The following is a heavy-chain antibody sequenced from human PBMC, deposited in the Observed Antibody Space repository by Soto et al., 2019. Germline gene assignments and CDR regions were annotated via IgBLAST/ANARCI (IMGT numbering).Heavy chain of an antibody. D-gene: IGHD3-10*01. CDR1: SGSISSSNW. J-gene: IGHJ4*02. CDR2: IYHSGST. CDR3: ARWPSVKPSFDY. Sequence: SETLSLTCAVSSGSISSSNWWSWVRQPPGKGLEWIGEIYHSGSTNYNPSLKSRVTISVDKSKNQFSLKLSSVTAADTAVYYCARWPSVKPSFDYWGQGTLVTVSS. V-gene: IGHV4-4*02.